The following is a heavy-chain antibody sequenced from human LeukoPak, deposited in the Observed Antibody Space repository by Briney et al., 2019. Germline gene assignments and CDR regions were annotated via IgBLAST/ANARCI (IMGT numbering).Heavy chain of an antibody. CDR3: ARGSCSGGSCYWDDAFDI. CDR2: INTNTGNP. V-gene: IGHV7-4-1*02. J-gene: IGHJ3*02. CDR1: GYTFSAYT. Sequence: RASVKVSCKASGYTFSAYTVSWVRQAPGQGLEWMGWINTNTGNPTYAQGFTGRFVFSLDTSVSTAYLQISSLKAEDTAVYYCARGSCSGGSCYWDDAFDIWGQGTMVTVSS. D-gene: IGHD2-15*01.